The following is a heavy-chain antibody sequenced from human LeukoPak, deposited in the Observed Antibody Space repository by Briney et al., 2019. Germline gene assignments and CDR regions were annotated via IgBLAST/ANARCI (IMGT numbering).Heavy chain of an antibody. Sequence: PGGSLRLSCAASGFTFSSYGMHWVRQAPGRGLEWVAFIRYDGSNKYYADSVKGRFTISRDNSKNTLYLQMNSLRAEDTAVYYCTQGLSQQLIRYSRNWGQGTLVTVSS. CDR3: TQGLSQQLIRYSRN. V-gene: IGHV3-30*02. CDR2: IRYDGSNK. D-gene: IGHD6-13*01. J-gene: IGHJ1*01. CDR1: GFTFSSYG.